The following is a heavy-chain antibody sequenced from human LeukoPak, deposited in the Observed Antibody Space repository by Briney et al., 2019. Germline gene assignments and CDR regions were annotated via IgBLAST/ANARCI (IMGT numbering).Heavy chain of an antibody. Sequence: GGSLRLSCAASGFTFDDYAMHWVRQAPGKGLEWVSGVSWNSGSIAYADSVKGRFTISRDNAKNSLYLQMNSLRAEDTALYYCAKDIGMATIIVGFDYWGQRTLVTVSS. CDR1: GFTFDDYA. D-gene: IGHD5-24*01. J-gene: IGHJ4*02. CDR3: AKDIGMATIIVGFDY. CDR2: VSWNSGSI. V-gene: IGHV3-9*01.